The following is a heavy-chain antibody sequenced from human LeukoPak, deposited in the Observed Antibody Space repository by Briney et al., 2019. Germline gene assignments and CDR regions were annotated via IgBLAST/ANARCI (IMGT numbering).Heavy chain of an antibody. J-gene: IGHJ3*02. Sequence: ASVKVSCKASGGTFSSYAISWVRQAPGQGLEWMGRIIPILGIANYAQKFQGRVTITADESTSTAYMELSSLRSEDTAVYYCARVGSMTKRAFDIWGQGTMVTVSS. CDR3: ARVGSMTKRAFDI. CDR1: GGTFSSYA. V-gene: IGHV1-69*04. CDR2: IIPILGIA.